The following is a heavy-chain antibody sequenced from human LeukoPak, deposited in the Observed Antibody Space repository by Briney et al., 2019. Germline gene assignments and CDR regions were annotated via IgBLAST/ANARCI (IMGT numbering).Heavy chain of an antibody. J-gene: IGHJ6*03. CDR1: GYTFTGYY. Sequence: ASVMVSCKASGYTFTGYYMHWVRQAPGQGLEWMGRINPNSGGTNYAQKFQGRVTMTRDTSISTAYMELSRLRSDDTAVYYCASLRDGYNFDYYYMDVWGKGTTVTVSS. D-gene: IGHD5-24*01. CDR2: INPNSGGT. V-gene: IGHV1-2*06. CDR3: ASLRDGYNFDYYYMDV.